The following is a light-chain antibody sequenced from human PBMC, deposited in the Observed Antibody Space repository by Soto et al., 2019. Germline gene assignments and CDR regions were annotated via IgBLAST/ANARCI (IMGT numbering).Light chain of an antibody. Sequence: EIVMTQSPATLSVSPGERATLSCRASQSVNSNYLAWYQPKPGQAPRLLIYGISKRATDIPDRFSGSGSGTEFTLTISSLQPEDFATYYCQQHGQWPITFGQGTRLEIK. J-gene: IGKJ5*01. V-gene: IGKV3D-15*01. CDR3: QQHGQWPIT. CDR1: QSVNSN. CDR2: GIS.